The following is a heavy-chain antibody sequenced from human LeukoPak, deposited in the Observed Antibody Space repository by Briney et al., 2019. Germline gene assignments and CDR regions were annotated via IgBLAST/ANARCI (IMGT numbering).Heavy chain of an antibody. V-gene: IGHV1-18*01. CDR3: ARDPRYSDFHLGSGAFDL. CDR1: GYTFTSYG. D-gene: IGHD5-12*01. CDR2: ISAYNGNT. Sequence: GASVKVSCKASGYTFTSYGISWVRQAPGQGLEWMGWISAYNGNTNYAQKLQGRVTITADESTSTAYMELSSLRSEDTAVYYCARDPRYSDFHLGSGAFDLWGQGTMVTVS. J-gene: IGHJ3*01.